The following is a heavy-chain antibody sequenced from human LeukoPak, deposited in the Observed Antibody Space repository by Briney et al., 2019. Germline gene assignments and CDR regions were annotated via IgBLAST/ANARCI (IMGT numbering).Heavy chain of an antibody. CDR2: IYSGGST. CDR1: GFTVSSNY. CDR3: AADYGDYEDY. J-gene: IGHJ4*02. V-gene: IGHV3-66*01. D-gene: IGHD4-17*01. Sequence: KSGGSLRLSCAASGFTVSSNYMSWVRQAPGKGLEWVSVIYSGGSTYYADSVKGRFTISRDNSKNTLYLQMNSLRAEDTAVYYCAADYGDYEDYWGQGTLVTVSS.